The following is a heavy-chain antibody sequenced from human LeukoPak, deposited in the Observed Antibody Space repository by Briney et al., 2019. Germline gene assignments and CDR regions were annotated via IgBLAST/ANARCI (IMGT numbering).Heavy chain of an antibody. V-gene: IGHV3-7*01. CDR2: IKQDGSEK. CDR1: GFTFSSYW. J-gene: IGHJ5*02. D-gene: IGHD2-2*01. Sequence: GGSLRLSCAASGFTFSSYWMSWVRQPPGKGLERVANIKQDGSEKYYVDSVKGRFTISRDNAKNSLYLQMNSLRAEDTAVYYCARDVHSGDIVVVPAAKAFDPWGQGTLVTVSS. CDR3: ARDVHSGDIVVVPAAKAFDP.